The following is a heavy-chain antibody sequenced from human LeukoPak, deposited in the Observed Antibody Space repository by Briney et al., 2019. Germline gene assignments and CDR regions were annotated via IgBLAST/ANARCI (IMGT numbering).Heavy chain of an antibody. V-gene: IGHV3-48*03. CDR1: RFTFSSFE. CDR2: ISNSGSSK. CDR3: ARARVPGELNY. J-gene: IGHJ4*02. D-gene: IGHD3-10*01. Sequence: GGSLRLSCAASRFTFSSFEMNWVRQAPGKGLEWLSYISNSGSSKYYADSVRGRFTISRDTAKNSLYLQMNSLRAEDTAVYYCARARVPGELNYWGQGTLVTVSS.